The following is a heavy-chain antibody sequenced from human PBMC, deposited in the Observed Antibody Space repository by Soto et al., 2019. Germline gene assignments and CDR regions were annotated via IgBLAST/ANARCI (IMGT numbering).Heavy chain of an antibody. V-gene: IGHV3-49*03. CDR1: GFTFGDYA. Sequence: SCTASGFTFGDYAMSWFRQAPGKGLAWVGFIRSKAYGGTTEYAASVKGRFTISRDDSKSIAYLQMNSLKTEDTAVYYCTRGGNDFWSGEEYYMDVWGKGTTVTVSS. J-gene: IGHJ6*03. CDR2: IRSKAYGGTT. CDR3: TRGGNDFWSGEEYYMDV. D-gene: IGHD3-3*01.